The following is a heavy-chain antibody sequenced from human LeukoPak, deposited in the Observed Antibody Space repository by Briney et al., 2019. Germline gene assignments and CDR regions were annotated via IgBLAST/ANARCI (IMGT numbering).Heavy chain of an antibody. CDR1: GASIYSGRYF. Sequence: SETLSLTCTVSGASIYSGRYFWSWIRQPAGKGLEWRGRIYSTGSTNYNPSLKSRVTISVDTSEKNFSLHLTSVTAADSAVYYCARAPTYPTFDYWGQGIVVTVSS. CDR3: ARAPTYPTFDY. J-gene: IGHJ4*02. V-gene: IGHV4-61*02. CDR2: IYSTGST.